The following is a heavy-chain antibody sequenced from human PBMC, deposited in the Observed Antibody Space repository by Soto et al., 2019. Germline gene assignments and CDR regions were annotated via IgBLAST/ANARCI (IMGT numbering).Heavy chain of an antibody. CDR1: GGSFSGYY. CDR3: ASKETYSYGYDFYY. D-gene: IGHD5-18*01. Sequence: SETLSLTYAVYGGSFSGYYWSWIRQPPGKGLEWIGEINHSGSTNYNPSLKSRVTISVDTSKNQFSLKLSSVTAADTAVYYCASKETYSYGYDFYYWGQGTLVTVSS. J-gene: IGHJ4*02. V-gene: IGHV4-34*01. CDR2: INHSGST.